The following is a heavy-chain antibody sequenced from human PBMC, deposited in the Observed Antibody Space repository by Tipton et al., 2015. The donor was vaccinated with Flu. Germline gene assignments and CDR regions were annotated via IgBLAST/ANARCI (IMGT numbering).Heavy chain of an antibody. CDR2: IYRSGST. D-gene: IGHD1-1*01. Sequence: TLSLTCNVSGVSISTGSHYWSWIRQPAGKGLEWIGRIYRSGSTNYNPSLKSRAAISKDTSKNQFSLKLNSVTAADTAVYYCASQLTNYWYFDFWGRGTLVTVSS. J-gene: IGHJ2*01. CDR1: GVSISTGSHY. V-gene: IGHV4-61*02. CDR3: ASQLTNYWYFDF.